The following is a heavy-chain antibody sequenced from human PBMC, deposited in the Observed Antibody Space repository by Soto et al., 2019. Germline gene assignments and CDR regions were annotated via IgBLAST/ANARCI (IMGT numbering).Heavy chain of an antibody. Sequence: QVQLVQSGAEVKKPGSSVKVSCKASGGTFSSYAISWVRQAPGQGLEWMGGIIPIFGTANYAQKFQGRVTITADESTSTAYMELSSLRSEDTAVYYCARVVDNLNYGTYYYYGMDVWGQGTTVTVSS. CDR1: GGTFSSYA. CDR3: ARVVDNLNYGTYYYYGMDV. V-gene: IGHV1-69*01. D-gene: IGHD1-7*01. CDR2: IIPIFGTA. J-gene: IGHJ6*02.